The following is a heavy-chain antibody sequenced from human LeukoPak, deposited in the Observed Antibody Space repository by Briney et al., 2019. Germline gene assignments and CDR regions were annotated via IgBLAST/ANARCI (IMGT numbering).Heavy chain of an antibody. Sequence: ASVKVSCKASGYTFTSYYMHWVRQAPGQGLEWMGIINPSGGSTSYAQKFQGRVTMTRDASTSTVYMELSSLRSEDTAVYYCARDTPDSGSYPHPIDYWGQGTLVTVSS. D-gene: IGHD1-26*01. CDR3: ARDTPDSGSYPHPIDY. CDR1: GYTFTSYY. J-gene: IGHJ4*02. V-gene: IGHV1-46*01. CDR2: INPSGGST.